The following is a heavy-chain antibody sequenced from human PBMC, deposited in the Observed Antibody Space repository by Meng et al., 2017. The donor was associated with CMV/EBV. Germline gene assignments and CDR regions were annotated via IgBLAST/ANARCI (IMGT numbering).Heavy chain of an antibody. Sequence: SKTLSLTCTVSGGSISSSSYYWGWIRQPPGKGLEWIGSIYYSGSTYYNPSLKSRVTISVDTSKNQFSLKLSSVTAADTAVYYCARQDKLSEIDYWGQGTLVTVSS. CDR1: GGSISSSSYY. D-gene: IGHD2-15*01. CDR3: ARQDKLSEIDY. V-gene: IGHV4-39*01. J-gene: IGHJ4*02. CDR2: IYYSGST.